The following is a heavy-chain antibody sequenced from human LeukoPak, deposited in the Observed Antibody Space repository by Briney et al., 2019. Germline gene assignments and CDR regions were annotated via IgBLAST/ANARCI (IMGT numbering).Heavy chain of an antibody. CDR2: IIPIFGTA. CDR1: GGTFSSYA. J-gene: IGHJ5*02. D-gene: IGHD6-13*01. CDR3: ARVPSSSDWFDP. V-gene: IGHV1-69*05. Sequence: SVKVSCKASGGTFSSYAISWVRQAPGQGLEWMGGIIPIFGTANYAQKFQGRVTITTDESTSTAYMELSSLRSEDTAVYYCARVPSSSDWFDPWGQGTLVTVSS.